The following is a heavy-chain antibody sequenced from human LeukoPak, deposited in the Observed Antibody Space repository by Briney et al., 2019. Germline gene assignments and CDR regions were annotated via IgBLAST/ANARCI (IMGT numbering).Heavy chain of an antibody. CDR3: AKVAVAAYQDYYYYMDV. CDR2: ISGSGDST. Sequence: PGGSLRLSCAASGFTFSSYAMSWVRQAPGKGLEWVSAISGSGDSTYYADSVKGRFTISRDNSKNTLYLQMNSLRAEDTAVYYCAKVAVAAYQDYYYYMDVWGKGTTVTVSS. D-gene: IGHD6-19*01. J-gene: IGHJ6*03. CDR1: GFTFSSYA. V-gene: IGHV3-23*01.